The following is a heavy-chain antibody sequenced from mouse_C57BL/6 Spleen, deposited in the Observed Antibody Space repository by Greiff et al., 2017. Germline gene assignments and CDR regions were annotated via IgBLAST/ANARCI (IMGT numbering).Heavy chain of an antibody. V-gene: IGHV1-76*01. Sequence: QVQLQQSGAELVRPGASVKLSCKASGYTFTDYYINWVKQRPGQGLEWIARIYPGSGNTYSNEKFKGKATLTAEKSSSTAYMQLSSLTSEDSAVYFCARRNSNYAMDYWGQGTSVTVSS. CDR3: ARRNSNYAMDY. CDR2: IYPGSGNT. J-gene: IGHJ4*01. D-gene: IGHD2-5*01. CDR1: GYTFTDYY.